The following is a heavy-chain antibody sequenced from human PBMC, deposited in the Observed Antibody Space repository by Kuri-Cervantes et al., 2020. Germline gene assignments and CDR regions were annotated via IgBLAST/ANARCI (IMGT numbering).Heavy chain of an antibody. CDR1: GFTFSSYG. Sequence: LSLTCAASGFTFSSYGMHWVRQAPGKGLEWVAVISYDGSNKYYADSVKGRFTISRDNSKNTLYLQMNSLGAEDTAVYYCAKDQVGATTSPSMQYWGQGTLVTVSS. V-gene: IGHV3-30*18. CDR2: ISYDGSNK. D-gene: IGHD1-26*01. CDR3: AKDQVGATTSPSMQY. J-gene: IGHJ4*02.